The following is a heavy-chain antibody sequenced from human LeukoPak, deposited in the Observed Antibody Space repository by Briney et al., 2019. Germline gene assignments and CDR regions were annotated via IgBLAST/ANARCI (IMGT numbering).Heavy chain of an antibody. Sequence: PSETLSLTCTVSGDSISSSDDFWGWIRQPPGKGLEWIGSFYYSGSTYFNPSLRSRVTTSVDTSKNQFSLRLNSVTAADTAVYYCARHSSSWVFVYWGQGTLVTVSS. CDR2: FYYSGST. CDR3: ARHSSSWVFVY. V-gene: IGHV4-39*01. D-gene: IGHD6-13*01. J-gene: IGHJ4*02. CDR1: GDSISSSDDF.